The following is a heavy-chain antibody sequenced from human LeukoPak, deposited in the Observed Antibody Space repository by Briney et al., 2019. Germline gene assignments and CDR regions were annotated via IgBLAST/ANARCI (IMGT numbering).Heavy chain of an antibody. Sequence: GGSLRLSCAASAFTFNSYAMSWVRQAPGKGLEWVSAISGSGANTYYADSVKGRFTISRDNAQNSLYLQMNSLRAEDTAVYYCARDRGYYVFDYWGQGTLVTVSS. CDR1: AFTFNSYA. CDR2: ISGSGANT. J-gene: IGHJ4*02. D-gene: IGHD3-22*01. CDR3: ARDRGYYVFDY. V-gene: IGHV3-23*01.